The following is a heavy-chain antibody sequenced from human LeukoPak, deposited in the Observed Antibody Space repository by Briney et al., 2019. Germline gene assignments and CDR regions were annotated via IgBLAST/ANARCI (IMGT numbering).Heavy chain of an antibody. V-gene: IGHV3-20*04. D-gene: IGHD6-19*01. J-gene: IGHJ4*02. CDR3: ARDRIAVAPPFDY. CDR1: GFTFDDYG. Sequence: GGSLRLSCAASGFTFDDYGMSWVRQAPGKWLEWVSGINWNGGSTGYADSVKGRFTISRDNAKNSLYLQMNSLRAEDTAVYYCARDRIAVAPPFDYWGQGTLVTVSS. CDR2: INWNGGST.